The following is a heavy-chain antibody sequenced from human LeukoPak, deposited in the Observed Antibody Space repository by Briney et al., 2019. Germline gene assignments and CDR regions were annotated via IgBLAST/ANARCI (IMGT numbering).Heavy chain of an antibody. CDR2: INPNSGGI. D-gene: IGHD3-9*01. V-gene: IGHV1-2*02. CDR3: ARGNDILTGYNDY. Sequence: ASVKVSCKASGYTFTGYYMHWVRQAPGQGLEWMGWINPNSGGINYAQKFQGRVTMTRDTSISTAYMELSRLRSDDTAVYYCARGNDILTGYNDYWGQGTLVTVSS. J-gene: IGHJ4*02. CDR1: GYTFTGYY.